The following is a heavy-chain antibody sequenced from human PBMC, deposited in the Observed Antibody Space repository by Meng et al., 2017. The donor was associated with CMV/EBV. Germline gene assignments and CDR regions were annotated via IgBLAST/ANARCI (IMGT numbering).Heavy chain of an antibody. V-gene: IGHV3-11*05. CDR3: ARLGVVPAAIGY. CDR1: GFTFSDYY. Sequence: QGQLVESGGGLFKPGVSLRLSCAASGFTFSDYYMSWIRQAPGKGLEWVSYISSSSSYTNYADSVKGRFTISRDNAKNSLYLQMNSLRAEDTAVYYCARLGVVPAAIGYWGQGTLVTVSS. CDR2: ISSSSSYT. D-gene: IGHD2-2*01. J-gene: IGHJ4*02.